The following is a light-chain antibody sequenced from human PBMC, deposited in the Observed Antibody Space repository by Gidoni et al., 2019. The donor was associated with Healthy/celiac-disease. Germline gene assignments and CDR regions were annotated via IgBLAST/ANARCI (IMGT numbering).Light chain of an antibody. Sequence: AIRMTQSPSSFAASTGDRVTITCRARQGISSYLAWYQQKPGKAPKLLIYAASTLQSGVPSRFSGSGSGTDFTLTISCLQSEDFATYYCQQYYSYPLTFGGGTKVEIK. J-gene: IGKJ4*01. CDR1: QGISSY. CDR3: QQYYSYPLT. V-gene: IGKV1-8*01. CDR2: AAS.